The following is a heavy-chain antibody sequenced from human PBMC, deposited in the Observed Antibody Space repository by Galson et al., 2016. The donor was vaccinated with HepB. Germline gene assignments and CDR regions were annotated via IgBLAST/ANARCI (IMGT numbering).Heavy chain of an antibody. V-gene: IGHV3-23*01. CDR3: AKAGYCSSTSCYAFDY. D-gene: IGHD2-2*01. CDR2: ISGSGANT. CDR1: GFTVSTYD. Sequence: SLRLSCAASGFTVSTYDMSWVRQAPGKGLQWVSAISGSGANTDYTDSVKGRFTVSRDNSKNTLYLQMNSLRAEDTAIYYCAKAGYCSSTSCYAFDYWGQGTLVTVSS. J-gene: IGHJ4*02.